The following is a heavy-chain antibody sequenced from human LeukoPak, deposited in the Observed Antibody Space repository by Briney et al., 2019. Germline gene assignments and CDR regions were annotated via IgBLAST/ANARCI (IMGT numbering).Heavy chain of an antibody. CDR3: VNGGYFDEES. CDR2: ISYDGSNK. J-gene: IGHJ4*02. Sequence: PGGSLRLSWAASGFTYSSYGMHWVRQAPGKGLEWVAVISYDGSNKYYADSVKGRFTISRDNSKNTLYLQMNSLRAEDTAVYYCVNGGYFDEESWGQGTLVTVSS. V-gene: IGHV3-30*18. D-gene: IGHD3-9*01. CDR1: GFTYSSYG.